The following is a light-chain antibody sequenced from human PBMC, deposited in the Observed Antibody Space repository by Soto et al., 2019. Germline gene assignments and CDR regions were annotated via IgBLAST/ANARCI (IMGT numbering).Light chain of an antibody. CDR3: SSYAGGSTYV. V-gene: IGLV2-8*01. CDR2: DVD. Sequence: QSVLTQPPSASGSPGQSVTFSCTGTTTDVGGYNYVSWYQQHPGKAPKLLVYDVDKRPSGVPDRFSGSKSGNTASLTISGLQAEDEADYYCSSYAGGSTYVFGTGTQLTVL. CDR1: TTDVGGYNY. J-gene: IGLJ1*01.